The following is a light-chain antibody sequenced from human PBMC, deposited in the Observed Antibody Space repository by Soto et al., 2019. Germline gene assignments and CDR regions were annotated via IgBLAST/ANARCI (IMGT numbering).Light chain of an antibody. CDR1: QSINTY. CDR3: QESYSIPFT. V-gene: IGKV1-39*01. J-gene: IGKJ3*01. CDR2: AAS. Sequence: DIQMTQSPSSLSASVGDRVTITCRAGQSINTYLNWYQQKPGKAPKLLIYAASNLQSGVPSRFSGSGSGTAFTLTISSLQPEDFATYYCQESYSIPFTFGPGTKVDI.